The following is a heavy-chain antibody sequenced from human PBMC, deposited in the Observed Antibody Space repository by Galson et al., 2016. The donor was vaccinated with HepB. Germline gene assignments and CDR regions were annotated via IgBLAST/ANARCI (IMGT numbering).Heavy chain of an antibody. CDR3: ARTRYDFVWVSFRFRHFDF. Sequence: QSGAEVKKPGESLKISCKGSGYTFTNYWIAWVRQMPGKGLEWMGIIYPGDSDSRYSPSFQGHVTTSVDKSIRTAYLQWSSLKASDTAMYYCARTRYDFVWVSFRFRHFDFWGQGTLVTVSS. V-gene: IGHV5-51*01. CDR2: IYPGDSDS. J-gene: IGHJ4*02. CDR1: GYTFTNYW. D-gene: IGHD3-16*02.